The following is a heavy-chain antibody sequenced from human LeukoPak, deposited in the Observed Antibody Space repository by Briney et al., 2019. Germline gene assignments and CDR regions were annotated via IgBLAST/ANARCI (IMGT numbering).Heavy chain of an antibody. D-gene: IGHD5-18*01. V-gene: IGHV3-21*01. CDR2: ISSSSSYI. CDR3: ARAPPYAYTAMVY. J-gene: IGHJ4*02. CDR1: GFTFSSYS. Sequence: GGSLRLSCAASGFTFSSYSMNWVRQAPGKGLEWVSSISSSSSYIYYADSVKGRFTISRDNSKNTLYLQMNSLRAEDTAVYYCARAPPYAYTAMVYWGQGTLVTVSS.